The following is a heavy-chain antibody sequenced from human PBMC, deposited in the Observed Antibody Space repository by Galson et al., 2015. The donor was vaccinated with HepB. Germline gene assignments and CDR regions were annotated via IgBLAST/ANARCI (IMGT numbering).Heavy chain of an antibody. J-gene: IGHJ1*01. V-gene: IGHV3-30*18. CDR2: ISYGGIDR. CDR3: AKDAFLHVTAPRYFHL. Sequence: SLRLSCAASGFTFSGYGFHWVRQAPDKGLEWVAVISYGGIDRYGDSVKGRFTISRDNSKNTLYLQMNSLGPEDTAVYYCAKDAFLHVTAPRYFHLWGQGTLVTVSS. CDR1: GFTFSGYG. D-gene: IGHD3-3*02.